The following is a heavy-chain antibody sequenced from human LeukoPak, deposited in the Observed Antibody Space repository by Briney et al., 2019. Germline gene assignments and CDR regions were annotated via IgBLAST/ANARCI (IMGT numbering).Heavy chain of an antibody. J-gene: IGHJ4*02. CDR2: ISAYNGNT. Sequence: ASVKVSCKTSGYTFTSYGISWVRQVPGRGLEWMGWISAYNGNTNYAQKLQGRVTMTTDTSTSTAYMELRSLRSDDTAVYYCARDDRNYDFWSGYYDQGDDPFDYWGQGTLVTVS. CDR1: GYTFTSYG. CDR3: ARDDRNYDFWSGYYDQGDDPFDY. V-gene: IGHV1-18*01. D-gene: IGHD3-3*01.